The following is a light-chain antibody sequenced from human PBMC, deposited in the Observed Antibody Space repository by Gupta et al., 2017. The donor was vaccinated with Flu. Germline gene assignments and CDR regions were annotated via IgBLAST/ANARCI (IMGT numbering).Light chain of an antibody. CDR1: DIGTKS. J-gene: IGLJ2*01. V-gene: IGLV3-21*02. Sequence: SFVRPQPPSGPVAPGQTAGITVGGHDIGTKSVHWCQQRPGQAPVLVVYDDIDRPSGIPERFSGSNSGNTATLTVTSVEAGDEADYYCQVWDSRGDHVVFGGGTQLTVL. CDR2: DDI. CDR3: QVWDSRGDHVV.